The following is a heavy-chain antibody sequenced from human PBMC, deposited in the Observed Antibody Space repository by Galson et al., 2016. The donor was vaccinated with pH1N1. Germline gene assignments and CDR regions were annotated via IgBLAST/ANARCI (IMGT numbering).Heavy chain of an antibody. D-gene: IGHD3-3*01. CDR3: VRGQMEAIGVDY. CDR1: GFTLSKYW. J-gene: IGHJ4*02. CDR2: MSPDGTTT. V-gene: IGHV3-74*01. Sequence: SLRLSCAASGFTLSKYWMHWVRQVPGKGLVWVSRMSPDGTTTNNADSVQGRFSISRDNAKNTVYLQMNSLRAEDTALYYCVRGQMEAIGVDYWGQGALVTVSS.